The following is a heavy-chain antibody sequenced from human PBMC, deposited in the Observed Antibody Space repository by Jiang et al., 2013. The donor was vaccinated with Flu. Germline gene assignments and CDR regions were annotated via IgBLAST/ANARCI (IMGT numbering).Heavy chain of an antibody. Sequence: VQLVESGGGLVQPGGSLRLSCAASGFTFTRFEMNWVRQAPGKGLEWVGYISGGGSTIHYADSVKGRFTISRDNAKNSIYLQMNSLRVEDTAVYYCARYTYGLDYWGQGTLVTVSS. D-gene: IGHD3-10*01. CDR2: ISGGGSTI. CDR3: ARYTYGLDY. V-gene: IGHV3-48*03. CDR1: GFTFTRFE. J-gene: IGHJ4*02.